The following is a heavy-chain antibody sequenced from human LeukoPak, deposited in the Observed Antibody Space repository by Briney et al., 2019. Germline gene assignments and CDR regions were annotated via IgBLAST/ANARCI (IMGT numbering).Heavy chain of an antibody. Sequence: KTSETLSLTCSVSGDSITYFYWSWIRQPPGKGLEWIGEINHSGSTNYNPSLKSRVTISVDTSKNQFSLKLSSVTAADTAVYYCARVGGDYVSVGWFDPWGQGTLVTVSS. V-gene: IGHV4-34*01. J-gene: IGHJ5*02. CDR3: ARVGGDYVSVGWFDP. CDR1: GDSITYFY. D-gene: IGHD4-17*01. CDR2: INHSGST.